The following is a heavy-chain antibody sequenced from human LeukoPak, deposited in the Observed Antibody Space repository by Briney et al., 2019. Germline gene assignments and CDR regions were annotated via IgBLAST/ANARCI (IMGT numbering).Heavy chain of an antibody. CDR1: GYTFTSYG. Sequence: GASVKVSCKASGYTFTSYGISWVRQAPGQGLEWMGWISAYNGNTNYAQKLQGRVTMTTDTSTSTAYMELRSLRSDDTAVYYCARDRVTYCDFWSGYSRRGNAFDIWGQGTMVTVSS. V-gene: IGHV1-18*01. CDR3: ARDRVTYCDFWSGYSRRGNAFDI. CDR2: ISAYNGNT. J-gene: IGHJ3*02. D-gene: IGHD3-3*01.